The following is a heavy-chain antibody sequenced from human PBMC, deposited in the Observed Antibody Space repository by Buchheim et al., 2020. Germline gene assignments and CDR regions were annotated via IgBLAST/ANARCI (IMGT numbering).Heavy chain of an antibody. CDR2: VWYDGSNK. CDR3: ASAGTTAPFDY. J-gene: IGHJ4*02. D-gene: IGHD1-7*01. Sequence: QVQLVESGGGVVQPGSSLTLSCAASGFAFGSYGMHWVRQAPGRGLEWVAVVWYDGSNKYYADSVKGRFTISRANSKNRLYLQMNSLRGEDTAVYYCASAGTTAPFDYWGQGTL. CDR1: GFAFGSYG. V-gene: IGHV3-33*01.